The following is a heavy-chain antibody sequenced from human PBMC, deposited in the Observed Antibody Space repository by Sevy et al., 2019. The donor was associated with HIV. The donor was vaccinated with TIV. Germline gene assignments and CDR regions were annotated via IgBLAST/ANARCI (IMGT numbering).Heavy chain of an antibody. CDR1: GFTFSSYA. D-gene: IGHD3-22*01. J-gene: IGHJ4*02. CDR2: ISYDGSNK. V-gene: IGHV3-30-3*01. CDR3: ARAVMIVVAELDY. Sequence: GGSLRLSCAASGFTFSSYAMHWVRQAPGTGLEWVAVISYDGSNKYYADSVKGRFTISRDNSKNTLYLQMNSLRAEDTAVYYCARAVMIVVAELDYWGQGTLVTVSS.